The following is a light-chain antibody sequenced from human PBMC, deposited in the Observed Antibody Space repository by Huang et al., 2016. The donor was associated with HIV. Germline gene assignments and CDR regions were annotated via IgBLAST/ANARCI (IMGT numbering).Light chain of an antibody. CDR1: QHVGKY. V-gene: IGKV3-15*01. CDR2: GAS. CDR3: QQYDNGPYT. Sequence: EIVMTQSPVTLSVSPGERATLSCRASQHVGKYLAWYQQRPGQAPRLLIYGASTRATGIPARFTGSGSGTEFTLTISSLQSEDFAIYYCQQYDNGPYTFGQGTNLEIK. J-gene: IGKJ2*01.